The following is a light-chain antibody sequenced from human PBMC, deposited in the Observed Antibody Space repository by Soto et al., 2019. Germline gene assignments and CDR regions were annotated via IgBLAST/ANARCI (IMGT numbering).Light chain of an antibody. Sequence: EIALTQSPATLSLSPGERATLSCRASQSVSSYLAWYQQKPGQAPRLLIYDASNRATGIPARFSGSGSGTDFTLTINSLESEDFAVYYCQQRSSWPLTFGQGTRLEIK. CDR2: DAS. CDR1: QSVSSY. CDR3: QQRSSWPLT. V-gene: IGKV3-11*01. J-gene: IGKJ5*01.